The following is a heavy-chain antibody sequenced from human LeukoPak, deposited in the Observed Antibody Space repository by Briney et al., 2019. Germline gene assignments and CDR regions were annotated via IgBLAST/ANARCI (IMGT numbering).Heavy chain of an antibody. J-gene: IGHJ6*03. CDR2: ISSSSSTI. CDR3: ARAPYYGDYYMDV. D-gene: IGHD4-17*01. CDR1: GFTFSSYN. V-gene: IGHV3-48*01. Sequence: GGSLRLSCAASGFTFSSYNMNWVRQAPGKGLEWVSYISSSSSTIYYADSVKGRFTISRDNAKNSLYLQMNSLRAEDTAVYYCARAPYYGDYYMDVWGKGTTVTVSS.